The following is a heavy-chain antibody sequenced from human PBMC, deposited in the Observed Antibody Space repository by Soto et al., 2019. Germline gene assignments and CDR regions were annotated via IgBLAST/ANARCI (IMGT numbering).Heavy chain of an antibody. CDR1: GFTFSSYA. D-gene: IGHD1-26*01. CDR2: ISGSGGST. CDR3: AKWAMIVGAHRPLGY. Sequence: GGALRLSCAASGFTFSSYAMSWVRQAPGKGLEWVSAISGSGGSTYYADSVKGRFTISRDNSKNTLYLQMNSLRAEDTAVYYCAKWAMIVGAHRPLGYWGQGTLVTVSS. J-gene: IGHJ4*02. V-gene: IGHV3-23*01.